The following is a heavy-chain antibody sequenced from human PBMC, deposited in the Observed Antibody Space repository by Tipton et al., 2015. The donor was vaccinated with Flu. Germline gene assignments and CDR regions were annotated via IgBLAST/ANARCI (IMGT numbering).Heavy chain of an antibody. Sequence: QVQLVQSGAEVEKPGASVKVSCKTSGYTFTDYYLHWVRQAPRQGLEWMGWISGSNGNTNYAQKLQGRVTVTTDTSTSTAYMELRSLRSDDTAVYYCARGTGDVWYFDLWGRGTLVTVSS. D-gene: IGHD7-27*01. CDR2: ISGSNGNT. CDR1: GYTFTDYY. CDR3: ARGTGDVWYFDL. J-gene: IGHJ2*01. V-gene: IGHV1-18*04.